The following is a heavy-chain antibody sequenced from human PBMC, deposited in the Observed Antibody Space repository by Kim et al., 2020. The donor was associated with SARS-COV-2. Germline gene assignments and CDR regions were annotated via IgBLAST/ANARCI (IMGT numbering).Heavy chain of an antibody. CDR3: ARAWYYDSSGYYSY. CDR1: GFTFSSYA. CDR2: ISYDGSNK. J-gene: IGHJ4*02. V-gene: IGHV3-30*04. Sequence: GGSLRLSCAASGFTFSSYAMHWVRQAPGKGLEWVAVISYDGSNKYYADSVKGRFTISRDNSKNTLYLQMNSLRAEDTAVYYCARAWYYDSSGYYSYWGQGTLVTVSS. D-gene: IGHD3-22*01.